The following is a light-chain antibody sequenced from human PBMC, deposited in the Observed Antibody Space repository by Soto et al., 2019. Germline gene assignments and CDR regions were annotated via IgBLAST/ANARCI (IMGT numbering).Light chain of an antibody. J-gene: IGKJ5*01. CDR2: AAS. CDR3: QQSYSTPIT. Sequence: DIQMTQSPSSLSASVGDRVTITCRASQSISSYLNWYQQKPGKAPKLLIYAASSLQSGVPSRFSGSGSGTDFTLTISSLQPEDFATYYCQQSYSTPITFGQGKDWR. CDR1: QSISSY. V-gene: IGKV1-39*01.